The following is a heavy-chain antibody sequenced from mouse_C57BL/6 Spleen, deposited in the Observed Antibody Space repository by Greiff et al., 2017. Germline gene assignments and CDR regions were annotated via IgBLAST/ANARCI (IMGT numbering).Heavy chain of an antibody. J-gene: IGHJ4*01. CDR2: INPDSSTI. Sequence: EVKLLQSGGGLVQPGGSLKLSCAASGIDFSRYWMSWVRRAPGKGLEWIGEINPDSSTINYAPSLKDKFIISRDNAKNTLYLQMSKVRSEDTALYYCARLTIYDGYYDAMDYWGQGTSVTVSS. CDR3: ARLTIYDGYYDAMDY. V-gene: IGHV4-1*01. CDR1: GIDFSRYW. D-gene: IGHD2-3*01.